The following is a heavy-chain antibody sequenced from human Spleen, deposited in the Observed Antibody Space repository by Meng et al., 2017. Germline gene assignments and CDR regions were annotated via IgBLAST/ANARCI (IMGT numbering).Heavy chain of an antibody. J-gene: IGHJ4*02. Sequence: QPQLQESGPGLVKPSEALSLTCSVSGGSISTSGYYWGWIRQPPGKGLEWIGSIGHSGFTYYNPSLKSRVAMSVDTSKNQFYLRLSSVTAADTAVYYCARGGGFDYWGQGTLVTVSS. V-gene: IGHV4-39*07. CDR3: ARGGGFDY. D-gene: IGHD3-16*01. CDR1: GGSISTSGYY. CDR2: IGHSGFT.